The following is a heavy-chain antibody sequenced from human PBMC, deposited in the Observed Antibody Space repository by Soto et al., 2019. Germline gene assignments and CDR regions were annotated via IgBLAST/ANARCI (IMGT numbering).Heavy chain of an antibody. CDR3: TTDRVSWSCYRPSWDYFDY. CDR2: IKTKAEGGTT. V-gene: IGHV3-15*01. Sequence: PXGSLRLSCSAAGVSLGDGLMSWVRQAPGQGLDWLGHIKTKAEGGTTEYAAPAKGRFTVSRDDSKNTLYLQMNSLRTEDTAMYYCTTDRVSWSCYRPSWDYFDYWGQGVLVTVSS. CDR1: GVSLGDGL. J-gene: IGHJ4*02. D-gene: IGHD2-2*02.